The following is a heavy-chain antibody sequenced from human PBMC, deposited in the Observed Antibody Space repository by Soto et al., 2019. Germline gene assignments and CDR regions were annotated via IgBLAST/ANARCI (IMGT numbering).Heavy chain of an antibody. V-gene: IGHV3-30*18. J-gene: IGHJ6*02. D-gene: IGHD1-26*01. CDR3: ANINGPVGATHYYYYGMDV. CDR2: ISYDGSNK. Sequence: PGGSLRLSCAASGFTFSSYGMHWVRQAPGKGLEWVAVISYDGSNKYYADSVKGRFTISRDNSKNTLYLQMNSLRAEDTAVYYCANINGPVGATHYYYYGMDVWGQGTTVTVSS. CDR1: GFTFSSYG.